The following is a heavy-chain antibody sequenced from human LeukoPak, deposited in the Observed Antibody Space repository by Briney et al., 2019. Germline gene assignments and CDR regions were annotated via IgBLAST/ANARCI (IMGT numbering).Heavy chain of an antibody. CDR2: IYTSGST. V-gene: IGHV4-4*07. J-gene: IGHJ4*02. D-gene: IGHD4-17*01. CDR3: ARDQARKPPHYGDYGWLDY. CDR1: GGSISSYY. Sequence: PSETLSLTCTVSGGSISSYYWSWIRQPAGKGLEWIGRIYTSGSTNYNPSLKSRVTMSVDTSKNQFSLKLSSVTAADTAAYYCARDQARKPPHYGDYGWLDYWGQGTLVTVSS.